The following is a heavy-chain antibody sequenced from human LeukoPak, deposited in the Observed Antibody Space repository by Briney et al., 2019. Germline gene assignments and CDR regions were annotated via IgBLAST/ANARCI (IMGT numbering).Heavy chain of an antibody. CDR1: GFISSDYY. CDR3: ARIDYYGSGSYYKVTFDY. Sequence: GGSLRLSCAVSGFISSDYYMSWIRQAPGKGLEWISYISSSGITIYYADSVKGRFTISRDNAKNSLYLQMNSLRAEDTAVYYCARIDYYGSGSYYKVTFDYWGQGTLVTVSS. J-gene: IGHJ4*02. CDR2: ISSSGITI. V-gene: IGHV3-11*01. D-gene: IGHD3-10*01.